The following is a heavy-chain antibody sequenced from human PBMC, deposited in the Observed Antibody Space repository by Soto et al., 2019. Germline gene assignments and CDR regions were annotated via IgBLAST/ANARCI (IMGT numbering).Heavy chain of an antibody. CDR3: ARPIGPSIFDY. Sequence: HPCGSLRLSCSASGFTFSSYGMHWLRKGPGKVLECVSAIGTAGDTNYAGSVKGRFTISREHAKNSLYLQMNSLRAGDTAIYFCARPIGPSIFDYWGQVTLVAVSS. V-gene: IGHV3-13*04. CDR2: IGTAGDT. D-gene: IGHD3-3*02. CDR1: GFTFSSYG. J-gene: IGHJ4*02.